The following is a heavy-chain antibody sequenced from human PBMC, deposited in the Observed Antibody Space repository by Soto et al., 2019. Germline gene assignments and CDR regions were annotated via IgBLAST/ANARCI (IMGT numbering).Heavy chain of an antibody. D-gene: IGHD5-12*01. J-gene: IGHJ6*02. CDR1: GGSISSGDYY. V-gene: IGHV4-39*07. Sequence: SETLSLTCSVSGGSISSGDYYWSWIRQPPGKGLEWIGEINHSGSTNYNPSLKSRVTISVDTSKNQFSLKLSSVTAADTAVYYCARGLTDGLRPNYGMDVWGQGTTVTVSS. CDR3: ARGLTDGLRPNYGMDV. CDR2: INHSGST.